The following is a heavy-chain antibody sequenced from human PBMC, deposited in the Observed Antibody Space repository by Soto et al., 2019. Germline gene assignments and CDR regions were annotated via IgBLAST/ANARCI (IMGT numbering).Heavy chain of an antibody. CDR1: GFTFSDHY. J-gene: IGHJ4*02. CDR3: ARDLGYYDSSGYFDY. D-gene: IGHD3-22*01. CDR2: ISSSGDII. V-gene: IGHV3-11*01. Sequence: GGSLRLSCAASGFTFSDHYMSWIRQAPGKGLEWVSYISSSGDIIYYADSVKGRFTISRDNAKNSLYLQMNSLRAEDTAVYYCARDLGYYDSSGYFDYWGQGTLVTVSS.